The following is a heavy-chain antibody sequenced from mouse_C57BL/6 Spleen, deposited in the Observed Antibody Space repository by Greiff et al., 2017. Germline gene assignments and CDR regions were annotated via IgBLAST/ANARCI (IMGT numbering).Heavy chain of an antibody. CDR3: ARDGYDLAWFAY. V-gene: IGHV1-55*01. J-gene: IGHJ3*01. D-gene: IGHD2-2*01. CDR1: GYTFTSYW. CDR2: IYPGSGST. Sequence: QVQLQQPGAELVKPGASVKMSCKASGYTFTSYWITWVKQRPGQGLEWIGDIYPGSGSTNYNEKFKSKATLTVGTSSSTAYMQLSSLTSEDSAVYYCARDGYDLAWFAYWGQGTLVTVSA.